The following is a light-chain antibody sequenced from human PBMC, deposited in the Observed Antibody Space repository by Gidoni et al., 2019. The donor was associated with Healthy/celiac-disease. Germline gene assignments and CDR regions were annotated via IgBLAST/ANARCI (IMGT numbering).Light chain of an antibody. V-gene: IGKV3-15*01. Sequence: EIVMTQSPATLSVSPGERATLSCRASQSVSSNLAWYQQKPGQAPRLLIYGESTRATGIPARFRGSGSGTEFTLTISSLQSEDFAVYYCQQYNNWPPLTFXGXTKVEIK. CDR1: QSVSSN. CDR3: QQYNNWPPLT. J-gene: IGKJ4*01. CDR2: GES.